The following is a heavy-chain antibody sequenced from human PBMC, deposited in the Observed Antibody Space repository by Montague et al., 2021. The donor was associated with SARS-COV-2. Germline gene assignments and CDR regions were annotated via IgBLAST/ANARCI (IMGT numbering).Heavy chain of an antibody. V-gene: IGHV4-39*01. Sequence: SETLSLTCTVSGGSINSSSYYWGWIRQPPGKGLEWIGSIYYSGSTYYNPSLKSRVTISVDTSKNQFPLKLSSVTAADTAVYYCARRVTGTTVHYYYYGMDVWGQGTTVTVSS. CDR3: ARRVTGTTVHYYYYGMDV. CDR2: IYYSGST. D-gene: IGHD1-20*01. J-gene: IGHJ6*02. CDR1: GGSINSSSYY.